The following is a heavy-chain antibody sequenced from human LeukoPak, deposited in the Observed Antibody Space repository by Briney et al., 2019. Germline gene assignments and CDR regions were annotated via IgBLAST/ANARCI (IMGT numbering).Heavy chain of an antibody. Sequence: GASVKVSCKASGYTFTSYDINWVRQATGQGLEWMGWMNPNSGNTGYAQKFQGRVTITRNTSISTAYMELSSLRSEDTAVYYCARGRVIARVPAATNWFDPWGQGTLVTVSS. CDR3: ARGRVIARVPAATNWFDP. CDR2: MNPNSGNT. CDR1: GYTFTSYD. D-gene: IGHD2-2*01. V-gene: IGHV1-8*03. J-gene: IGHJ5*02.